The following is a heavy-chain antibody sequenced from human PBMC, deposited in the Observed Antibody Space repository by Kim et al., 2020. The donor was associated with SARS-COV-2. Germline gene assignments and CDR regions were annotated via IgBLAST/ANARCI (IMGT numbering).Heavy chain of an antibody. CDR3: AGIPHADVFGYLDF. V-gene: IGHV4-59*02. CDR2: SSYSGGS. Sequence: SETLSLTCTVSGGGVTSHYWGWFRQPPGKGLEWIAYSSYSGGSNFNPSLKSRVTISLDTSHFQFPLRLASVTAADKPLHYCAGIPHADVFGYLDFWGQG. J-gene: IGHJ4*02. D-gene: IGHD2-21*01. CDR1: GGGVTSHY.